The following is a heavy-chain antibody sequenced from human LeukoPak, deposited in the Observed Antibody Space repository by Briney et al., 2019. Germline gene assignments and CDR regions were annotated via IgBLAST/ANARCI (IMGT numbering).Heavy chain of an antibody. CDR3: TRGYDFWSF. D-gene: IGHD3-3*01. CDR2: IRSKAYGGTT. CDR1: GFTFGDSA. J-gene: IGHJ4*02. Sequence: GGSLRLSCTASGFTFGDSAMSWVRQAPGKGLEWVGFIRSKAYGGTTEYAASVKGRFTISRDDSKSIAYLQMNSLKTEDTAVYYCTRGYDFWSFWGQGTLVTVSS. V-gene: IGHV3-49*04.